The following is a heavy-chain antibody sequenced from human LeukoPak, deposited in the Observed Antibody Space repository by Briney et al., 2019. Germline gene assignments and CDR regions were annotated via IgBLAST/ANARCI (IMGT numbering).Heavy chain of an antibody. CDR1: GFTVSSNY. Sequence: GGSLRLSCAASGFTVSSNYMSWVRQAPGKGLEWVSVIFSGGTTYYADSVKGRFTISRHNSENTLYLQMNSLRGEDTAVYYCVRGVLGYSYGFDYWGQGTLVTVSS. D-gene: IGHD5-18*01. J-gene: IGHJ4*02. CDR3: VRGVLGYSYGFDY. CDR2: IFSGGTT. V-gene: IGHV3-53*04.